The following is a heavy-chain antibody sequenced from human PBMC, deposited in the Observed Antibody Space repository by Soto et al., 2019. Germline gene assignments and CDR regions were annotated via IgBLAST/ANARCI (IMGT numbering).Heavy chain of an antibody. D-gene: IGHD2-21*02. Sequence: QVQLVESGGGVVQPGRSLRLSCAASGFTFSSYGMHWVRQAPGKGLEWGAVISHAGSNKYYADSVKGRFTISRDNSKNTLYLQMNSLRAEDTAVYYCAKDWEIVVVTAIRYGMDVWGQGTTVTVSS. CDR3: AKDWEIVVVTAIRYGMDV. CDR1: GFTFSSYG. J-gene: IGHJ6*02. V-gene: IGHV3-30*18. CDR2: ISHAGSNK.